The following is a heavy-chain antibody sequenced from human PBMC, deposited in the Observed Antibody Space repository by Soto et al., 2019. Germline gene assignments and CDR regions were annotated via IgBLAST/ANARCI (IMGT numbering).Heavy chain of an antibody. J-gene: IGHJ4*01. CDR3: ARKGYHYGSYSFGY. CDR1: GYTFTSYW. V-gene: IGHV5-51*01. CDR2: IYPSNSET. Sequence: GESLKISCKASGYTFTSYWIGWVRQMPGKGLEWMGIIYPSNSETRFSPSFQGQVSLSADKSIFTAYLKWSSLKASDTAMYYCARKGYHYGSYSFGYWGHGTMVTVYS. D-gene: IGHD3-10*01.